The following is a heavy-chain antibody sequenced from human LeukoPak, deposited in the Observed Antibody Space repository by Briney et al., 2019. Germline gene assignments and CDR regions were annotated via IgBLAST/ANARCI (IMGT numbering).Heavy chain of an antibody. D-gene: IGHD2-2*01. CDR3: AKDGRGTSCAQACYYYMDV. CDR1: GYTFTSYN. CDR2: MNPNSGNT. J-gene: IGHJ6*03. V-gene: IGHV1-8*01. Sequence: VASVKVSCKASGYTFTSYNINWVRQATGQGLEWMGWMNPNSGNTGYAQKFQGRVTMTRNTSISTAYMELSSLRSEDTGVYYCAKDGRGTSCAQACYYYMDVWGKGTTVTVSS.